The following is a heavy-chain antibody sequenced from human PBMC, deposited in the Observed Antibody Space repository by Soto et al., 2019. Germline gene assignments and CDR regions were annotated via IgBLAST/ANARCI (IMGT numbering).Heavy chain of an antibody. CDR3: ATARAARLPYYYMDV. D-gene: IGHD6-6*01. V-gene: IGHV1-58*02. CDR2: IVVGSGNT. Sequence: SVKVSCKASGFTFTSSAMQWVRQARGQRLEWIGWIVVGSGNTNYAQKFQERVTITRDMSTSTAYMELSSLRSEDTAVYYCATARAARLPYYYMDVWGKGTTVTVSS. J-gene: IGHJ6*03. CDR1: GFTFTSSA.